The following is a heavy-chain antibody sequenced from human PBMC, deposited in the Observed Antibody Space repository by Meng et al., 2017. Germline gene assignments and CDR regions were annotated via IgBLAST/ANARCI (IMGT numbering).Heavy chain of an antibody. Sequence: QVQLTQGGAGLLMPSETLSPTCAVYGGSFSGNYWSWIRQPPGKGLEWIGEINHSGSTNYNPSLKSRVTISVDTSKNQFSLKLSSVTAADTAVYYCARGTRGYSYGNDYWGQGTLVTVSS. CDR3: ARGTRGYSYGNDY. D-gene: IGHD5-18*01. CDR2: INHSGST. J-gene: IGHJ4*02. V-gene: IGHV4-34*01. CDR1: GGSFSGNY.